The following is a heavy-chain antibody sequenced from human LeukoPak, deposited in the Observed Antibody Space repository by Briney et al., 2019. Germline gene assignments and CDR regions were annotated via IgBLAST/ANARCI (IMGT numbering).Heavy chain of an antibody. CDR1: GGSISRSSYF. Sequence: SETLSLTCTVSGGSISRSSYFWGWIRQPPGRGLEWIGSFYYSGSTHYNPSLRSRVSISVDTSKNQFSLRLSSVTAADTAVYCCARRHTARWGFDYWGQGTLVTVSS. CDR2: FYYSGST. D-gene: IGHD5-18*01. V-gene: IGHV4-39*01. J-gene: IGHJ4*02. CDR3: ARRHTARWGFDY.